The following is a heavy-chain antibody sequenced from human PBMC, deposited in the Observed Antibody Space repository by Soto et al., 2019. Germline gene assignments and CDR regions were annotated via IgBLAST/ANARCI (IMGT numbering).Heavy chain of an antibody. D-gene: IGHD1-26*01. CDR1: GFTFSSYA. CDR2: ISGSGGST. J-gene: IGHJ3*01. CDR3: AKDGQVGATPIVAFDF. V-gene: IGHV3-23*01. Sequence: PGGSLRLSCAASGFTFSSYAMSWVRQAPGKGLEWVSAISGSGGSTYYADSVKGRFTISRDNSKNTLYLQMNSLRAEDAPFFYCAKDGQVGATPIVAFDFWGQGTMVTVSS.